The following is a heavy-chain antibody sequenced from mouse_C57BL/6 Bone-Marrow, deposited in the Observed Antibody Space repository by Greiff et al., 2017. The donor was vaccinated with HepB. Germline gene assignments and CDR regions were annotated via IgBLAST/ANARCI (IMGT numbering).Heavy chain of an antibody. D-gene: IGHD2-1*01. J-gene: IGHJ3*01. Sequence: VQLKESGAELVRPGASVKLSCTASGFNIKDDYMHWVKQRPEQGLEWIGWIDPENGDTEYASKFQGKATITADTSSNTAYLQLSSLTSEDTAVYYCTVYGNTWFAYWGQGTLVTVSA. V-gene: IGHV14-4*01. CDR3: TVYGNTWFAY. CDR2: IDPENGDT. CDR1: GFNIKDDY.